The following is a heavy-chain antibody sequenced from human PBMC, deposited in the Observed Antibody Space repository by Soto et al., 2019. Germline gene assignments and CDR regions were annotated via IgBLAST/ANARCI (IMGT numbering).Heavy chain of an antibody. CDR3: LSTSSRLLWFGELPS. CDR1: GGSISSGDYY. V-gene: IGHV4-30-4*01. Sequence: QVQLQESGPGLVKPSQTLSLTCTVSGGSISSGDYYWSWIRQPPGKGLEWIGYIYYSGSTYYNPSLKSRVTISVDTSKNQFSLKLSSVTAADTAVYYCLSTSSRLLWFGELPSWGQGTLVTVSS. D-gene: IGHD3-10*01. CDR2: IYYSGST. J-gene: IGHJ5*02.